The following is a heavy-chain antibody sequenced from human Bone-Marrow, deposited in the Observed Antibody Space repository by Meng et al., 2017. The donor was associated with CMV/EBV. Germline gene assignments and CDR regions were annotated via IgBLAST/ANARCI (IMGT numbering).Heavy chain of an antibody. D-gene: IGHD3-10*01. CDR1: GFTFSSYA. V-gene: IGHV3-30-3*01. CDR2: ISYDGSNK. Sequence: GGSLRLSCAASGFTFSSYAMHWVRQAPGKGLEWVAVISYDGSNKYYADSVKGRFTISRDNSKNTLYLQMNSLRAEDTAVYYCAKGDVLLWFGKGYYGMDVWGQGTTVTVSS. CDR3: AKGDVLLWFGKGYYGMDV. J-gene: IGHJ6*02.